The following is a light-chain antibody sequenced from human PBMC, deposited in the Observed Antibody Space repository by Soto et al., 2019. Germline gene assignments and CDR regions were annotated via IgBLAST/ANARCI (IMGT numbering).Light chain of an antibody. V-gene: IGLV2-11*01. CDR3: CSYAGSYTFDVV. CDR1: SSDVGAYNY. CDR2: AVS. J-gene: IGLJ2*01. Sequence: QSALTQPRSVSGSPGQSVTISCTGTSSDVGAYNYDSWYQQHPGKAPKLMIYAVSQRPSGVPDRFSGSRSGNTASLTISGLQAEDEADYYCCSYAGSYTFDVVFGGGTKLTVL.